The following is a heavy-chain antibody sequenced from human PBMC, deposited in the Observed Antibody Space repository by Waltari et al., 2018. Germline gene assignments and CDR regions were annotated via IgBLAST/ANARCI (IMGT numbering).Heavy chain of an antibody. Sequence: QVQLVQSGAEVKKPGSSVNVSCKASGGTFSSHAISRVRQAPGQGLEWMGGIIPIFGTANYAQKFQGRFTITADKSTSTAYMELSSLRSEDSAVYYCARRLRWLPYYFDDWGRGTLVTVSS. V-gene: IGHV1-69*06. J-gene: IGHJ4*02. CDR1: GGTFSSHA. D-gene: IGHD5-12*01. CDR2: IIPIFGTA. CDR3: ARRLRWLPYYFDD.